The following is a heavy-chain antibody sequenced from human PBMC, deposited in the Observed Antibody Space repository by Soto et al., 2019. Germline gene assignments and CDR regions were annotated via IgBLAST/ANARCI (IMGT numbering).Heavy chain of an antibody. J-gene: IGHJ6*02. Sequence: EVQLVESGGGLVKPGGSLRLSCAASGFTFSNAWMSWVRQAPGKGLEWVGRIKSKTDGGTTDYAAPVKGRFTISRDDSKNTLYLQMNSLKTEDTAVYYCTTDDRIPDRFVRMVYGLGYYYYGMDVWGQGTTVTVSS. V-gene: IGHV3-15*01. CDR3: TTDDRIPDRFVRMVYGLGYYYYGMDV. D-gene: IGHD2-8*01. CDR2: IKSKTDGGTT. CDR1: GFTFSNAW.